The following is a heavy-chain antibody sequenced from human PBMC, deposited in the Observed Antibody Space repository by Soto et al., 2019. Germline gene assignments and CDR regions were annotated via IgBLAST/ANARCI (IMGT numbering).Heavy chain of an antibody. Sequence: ASVKVSCKVSGRTLSEISIHWVRQAPGRGPEWMGGFDPEYGKTTYAQKFQGRFTMIEDTSTDTAYMELSSLRSDDTAVYYCATDEGDSFNLNYNYMDVWGKGTTVTVSS. CDR3: ATDEGDSFNLNYNYMDV. CDR2: FDPEYGKT. D-gene: IGHD3-16*01. CDR1: GRTLSEIS. J-gene: IGHJ6*03. V-gene: IGHV1-24*01.